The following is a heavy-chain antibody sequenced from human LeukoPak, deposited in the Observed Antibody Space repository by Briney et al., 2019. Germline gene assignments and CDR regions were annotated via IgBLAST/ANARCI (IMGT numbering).Heavy chain of an antibody. CDR3: ARGHGVDFDY. CDR2: IIPILGIA. J-gene: IGHJ4*02. V-gene: IGHV1-69*02. Sequence: SVKVSCKASGGTFSSYTISWVRQAPGQGLEWMGRIIPILGIANYAQKFQGRVTITADKSTSTAYMELSSLRSDDTAVYYCARGHGVDFDYWGQGTLVTVSS. CDR1: GGTFSSYT. D-gene: IGHD3-16*01.